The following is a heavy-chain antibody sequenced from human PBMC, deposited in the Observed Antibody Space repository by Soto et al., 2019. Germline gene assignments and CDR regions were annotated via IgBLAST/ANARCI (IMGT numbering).Heavy chain of an antibody. CDR1: GAALNSGNYY. D-gene: IGHD2-15*01. CDR2: IYVTGAV. V-gene: IGHV4-31*03. Sequence: PSETLSLTCSVSGAALNSGNYYWSWIRQVPGKGLEWIGHIYVTGAVDYNPSLRDRITISQDTSERQFSLNLRLVTAADTAVYYCARLRTATNNYKWLDPSVQGALVTVSS. CDR3: ARLRTATNNYKWLDP. J-gene: IGHJ5*02.